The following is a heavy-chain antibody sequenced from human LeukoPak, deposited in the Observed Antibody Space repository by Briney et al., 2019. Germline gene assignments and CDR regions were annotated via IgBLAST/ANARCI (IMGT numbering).Heavy chain of an antibody. J-gene: IGHJ4*01. CDR1: GFTFTNNV. Sequence: GGSLRLSCAASGFTFTNNVMSWVRQGPGKGLELEANIKQDGSETTYADSVRGRFTIFRDNAKDSVYLQMNSLRAEDSATYYCVREGFYFFDFWGQGTLVTVSS. V-gene: IGHV3-7*01. CDR2: IKQDGSET. CDR3: VREGFYFFDF.